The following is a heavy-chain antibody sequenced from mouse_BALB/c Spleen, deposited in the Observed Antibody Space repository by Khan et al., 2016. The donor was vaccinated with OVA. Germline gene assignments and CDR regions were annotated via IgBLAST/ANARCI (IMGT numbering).Heavy chain of an antibody. J-gene: IGHJ2*01. V-gene: IGHV1S137*01. CDR2: ISTYSGST. CDR1: GYTFTDYA. D-gene: IGHD2-3*01. CDR3: ARPAYDGYDDY. Sequence: QVQLKESGPELVRPGVSVKISCKGSGYTFTDYAMYWVKQSHAKSLEWIGLISTYSGSTNYNQKFKGKVTMTVDKSSSAAYMELARLTSEDSAIYYCARPAYDGYDDYWGQGTALTVSS.